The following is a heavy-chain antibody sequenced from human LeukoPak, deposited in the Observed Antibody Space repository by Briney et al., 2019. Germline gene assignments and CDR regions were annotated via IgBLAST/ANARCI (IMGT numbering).Heavy chain of an antibody. Sequence: SGGSLRLSCAASGFTFSIYAMSWVRQAPGKGLEWVSTISSSGGSTYYADSVKGRFTISRDNSKNTLYLQMNSLRAEDTAVYYCAKSGRAYRDYFDYWGQGTLVTVSS. J-gene: IGHJ4*02. CDR2: ISSSGGST. V-gene: IGHV3-23*01. D-gene: IGHD1-26*01. CDR1: GFTFSIYA. CDR3: AKSGRAYRDYFDY.